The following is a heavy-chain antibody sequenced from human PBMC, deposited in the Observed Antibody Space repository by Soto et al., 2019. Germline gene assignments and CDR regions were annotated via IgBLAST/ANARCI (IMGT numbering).Heavy chain of an antibody. CDR3: ATDRALGATLGAIDF. J-gene: IGHJ4*02. Sequence: GGSLRLSCAASGFTFSNIAMHWVRQAPGKGLEWVAAISYDGTYRPYADFARGRFAISRDNSQKTLYLQMNSLRPEDTALYYCATDRALGATLGAIDFWGQGTLVTVSS. D-gene: IGHD1-26*01. CDR2: ISYDGTYR. CDR1: GFTFSNIA. V-gene: IGHV3-30*09.